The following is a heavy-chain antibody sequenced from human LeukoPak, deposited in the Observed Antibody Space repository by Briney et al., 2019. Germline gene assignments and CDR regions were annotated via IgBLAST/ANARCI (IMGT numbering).Heavy chain of an antibody. CDR1: GGTFSSYA. Sequence: ASVKVSCKSSGGTFSSYAISWVRQAPGQGLEWMGGIIPIFGTANYAQKFQGRVTITTDESTSTAYMELSSLRSEDTAVYYCARDNLKRIAAAGTFDYWGQGTLVTVSS. D-gene: IGHD6-13*01. J-gene: IGHJ4*02. CDR2: IIPIFGTA. CDR3: ARDNLKRIAAAGTFDY. V-gene: IGHV1-69*05.